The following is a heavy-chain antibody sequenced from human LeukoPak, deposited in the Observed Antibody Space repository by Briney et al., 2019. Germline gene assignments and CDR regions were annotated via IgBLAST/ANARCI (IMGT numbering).Heavy chain of an antibody. CDR2: ISYDGSNK. D-gene: IGHD2-8*01. CDR3: ARESAYGEYFQH. CDR1: GFTFSSYA. V-gene: IGHV3-30*04. Sequence: AGGSLRLSCAASGFTFSSYAMHWVRQAPGKGLEWVAVISYDGSNKYYADSVKGRFTISRDNSKNTLYLQMNSLRAEDTAVYYCARESAYGEYFQHWGQGTWSPSPQ. J-gene: IGHJ1*01.